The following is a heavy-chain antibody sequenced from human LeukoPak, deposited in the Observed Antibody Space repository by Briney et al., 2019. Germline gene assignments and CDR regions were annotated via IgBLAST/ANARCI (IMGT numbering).Heavy chain of an antibody. V-gene: IGHV1-3*01. Sequence: GASVKVSCKASGYTFTEYAIHWVRQAPGQRLEWMGWIIPGNDNTKYSQKFQGRVTITRDTSATTAYMELSSLRSEDTAVYYCARGRLVAGDGYFFDYWGQGALVTVSS. D-gene: IGHD6-19*01. CDR2: IIPGNDNT. CDR3: ARGRLVAGDGYFFDY. CDR1: GYTFTEYA. J-gene: IGHJ4*02.